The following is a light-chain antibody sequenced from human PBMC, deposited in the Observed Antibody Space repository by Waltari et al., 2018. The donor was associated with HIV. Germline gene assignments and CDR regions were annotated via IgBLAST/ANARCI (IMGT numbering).Light chain of an antibody. V-gene: IGKV1-9*01. CDR3: QQLNNYPLT. CDR1: QGISSY. J-gene: IGKJ4*01. CDR2: AAS. Sequence: DIRLTQSPSFLSASVGDRVSITCRASQGISSYLAWYQQKPGKAPKLLIYAASTLQSGVPSRFSGSGSGTEFSLTVSSLQPEDSATYYCQQLNNYPLTFGGGTKVEIK.